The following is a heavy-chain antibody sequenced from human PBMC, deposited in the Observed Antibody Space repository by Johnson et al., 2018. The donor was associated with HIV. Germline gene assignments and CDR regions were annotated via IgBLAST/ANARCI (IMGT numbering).Heavy chain of an antibody. CDR1: GFTFSSYA. CDR2: IYSGGNT. CDR3: AREGAWEVRPGAFDI. D-gene: IGHD1-26*01. J-gene: IGHJ3*02. V-gene: IGHV3-66*01. Sequence: VQLVESGGGVVQPGRSLRLSCAASGFTFSSYAMHWVRQAPGKGLEWVSVIYSGGNTYYADSVRGRFTISRDNSKNTLYLQMNSLGAEDTAVYHCAREGAWEVRPGAFDIWGQGTTVTVSS.